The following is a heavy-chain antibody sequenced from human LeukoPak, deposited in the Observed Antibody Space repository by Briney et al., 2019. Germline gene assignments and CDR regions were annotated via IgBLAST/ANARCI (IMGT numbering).Heavy chain of an antibody. V-gene: IGHV4-34*01. D-gene: IGHD3-16*01. CDR2: INHSGST. CDR1: GGSFSGYY. J-gene: IGHJ4*02. Sequence: SETLSLTCAVYGGSFSGYYWSWIRQPPGKGLEWIGEINHSGSTNYSPSLKSRVTISVDTSKNQFSLKLSSVTAADTAVYYCARGRGGRDRFDYWGQGTLVTVSS. CDR3: ARGRGGRDRFDY.